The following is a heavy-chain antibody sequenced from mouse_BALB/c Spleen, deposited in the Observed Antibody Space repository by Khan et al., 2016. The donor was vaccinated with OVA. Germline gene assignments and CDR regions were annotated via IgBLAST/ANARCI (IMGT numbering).Heavy chain of an antibody. J-gene: IGHJ1*01. Sequence: QVQLKQSGAELVKPGASVKLSCKASGYTFTSYYMYWVKQRPGQGLEWIGGINPSNGGTNFNEKFKSKATLTADKSSSTAYMQLSSLTSEDSAVXYCTRRGSYSCGSSYAGSFDVWGAGTTVTVSS. CDR3: TRRGSYSCGSSYAGSFDV. V-gene: IGHV1S81*02. CDR2: INPSNGGT. D-gene: IGHD1-1*01. CDR1: GYTFTSYY.